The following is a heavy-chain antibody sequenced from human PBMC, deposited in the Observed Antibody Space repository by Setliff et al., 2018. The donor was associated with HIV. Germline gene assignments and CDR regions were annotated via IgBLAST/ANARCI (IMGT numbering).Heavy chain of an antibody. J-gene: IGHJ2*01. CDR3: ARPSAGGGYNYWYFDL. CDR1: GGSFSNYY. Sequence: SETLSLTCAVYGGSFSNYYWSWIRQSPGEGLEWIGEINHGGSTNYNPSLKSRVTMSVDTSKNQFSLQLTSVTAADTAVYYCARPSAGGGYNYWYFDLWGRGTLVTVSS. D-gene: IGHD5-12*01. V-gene: IGHV4-34*01. CDR2: INHGGST.